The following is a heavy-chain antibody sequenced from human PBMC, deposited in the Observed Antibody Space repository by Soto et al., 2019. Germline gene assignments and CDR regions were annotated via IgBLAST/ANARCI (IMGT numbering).Heavy chain of an antibody. CDR1: GFTVSSNY. Sequence: EVQVVESGGGLVQPGGSLRLSCAASGFTVSSNYMTWVRQTPGKGLEWVSIIYISGTTYYADSVKGRFTISRDNSKNTLYLQMTSLRAEDTAVYYCARRATTVTTLSAFDIWGQGTMVTV. D-gene: IGHD4-17*01. V-gene: IGHV3-66*01. CDR2: IYISGTT. J-gene: IGHJ3*02. CDR3: ARRATTVTTLSAFDI.